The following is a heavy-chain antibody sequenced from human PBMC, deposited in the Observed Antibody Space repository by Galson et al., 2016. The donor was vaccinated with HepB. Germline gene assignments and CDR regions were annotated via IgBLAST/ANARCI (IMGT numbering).Heavy chain of an antibody. Sequence: SLRLSCAASGFKFNKYGMHWVRQAPGKGLEWVAVVWHDGTQKDYAESVKGRFTISRDNSKHTLYLQMDSLRVEDTALYYCARDWGQDQPIDYWGQGTLFTVSS. CDR1: GFKFNKYG. J-gene: IGHJ4*02. D-gene: IGHD2-2*01. CDR2: VWHDGTQK. V-gene: IGHV3-33*01. CDR3: ARDWGQDQPIDY.